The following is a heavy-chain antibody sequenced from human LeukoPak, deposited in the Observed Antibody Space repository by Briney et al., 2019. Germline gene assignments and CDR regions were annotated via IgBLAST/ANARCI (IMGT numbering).Heavy chain of an antibody. CDR3: ARVGPPYPSIAARPGLFDY. CDR2: IYHSGST. D-gene: IGHD6-6*01. V-gene: IGHV4-30-2*01. CDR1: GGSISSGGYY. Sequence: KPSQTLSLTCTVSGGSISSGGYYWSWIRQPPGKGLEWIGYIYHSGSTYYNPSLKSRVTISVDRSKNQFSLKLSSVTAADTAVYYCARVGPPYPSIAARPGLFDYWGQGTLVTVSS. J-gene: IGHJ4*02.